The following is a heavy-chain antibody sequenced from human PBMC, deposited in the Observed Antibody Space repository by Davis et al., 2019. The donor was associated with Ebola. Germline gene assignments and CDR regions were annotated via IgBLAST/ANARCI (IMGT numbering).Heavy chain of an antibody. J-gene: IGHJ3*02. V-gene: IGHV4-34*01. CDR1: GGSFSAHY. CDR2: INHKGYT. CDR3: ARGDNWNGGDAFDI. D-gene: IGHD1-1*01. Sequence: SETLSLTCAVYGGSFSAHYWTWIRQPPGKGLEWIGEINHKGYTNYNPSLKSRVTISLDTSKNQFSLNLNSVTAADTAAYYCARGDNWNGGDAFDIWGQGTMVTVSS.